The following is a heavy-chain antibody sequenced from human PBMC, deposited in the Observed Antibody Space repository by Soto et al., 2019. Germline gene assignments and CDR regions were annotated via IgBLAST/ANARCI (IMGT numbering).Heavy chain of an antibody. V-gene: IGHV3-30-3*01. CDR1: GFTFSSCA. J-gene: IGHJ4*02. D-gene: IGHD3-3*01. Sequence: QVQLVESGGGVVQPGRSLRLSCAASGFTFSSCAMHWVRQAPGKGLEWVALISYDGSNKYYADSVKGRFTISRDNSKNTRYLQMNSLRAEDTAVYYCARDKRDLRFLEWSYYFDYWGQGTLVTVSS. CDR3: ARDKRDLRFLEWSYYFDY. CDR2: ISYDGSNK.